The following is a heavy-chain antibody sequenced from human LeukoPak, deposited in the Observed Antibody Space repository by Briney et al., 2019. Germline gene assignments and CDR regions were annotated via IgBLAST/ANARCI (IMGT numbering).Heavy chain of an antibody. J-gene: IGHJ4*01. Sequence: GGSLRLSCGASGFTFSYHWMHWVRQVPGKGLLWVSRIDGGGSSTSHADSVKGRFSISRDNAKSTLYLHMSSLRAEDTAVYYCARGPGSSGGAYVGDYWGPGTLVTVSS. CDR3: ARGPGSSGGAYVGDY. CDR2: IDGGGSST. D-gene: IGHD3-22*01. V-gene: IGHV3-74*01. CDR1: GFTFSYHW.